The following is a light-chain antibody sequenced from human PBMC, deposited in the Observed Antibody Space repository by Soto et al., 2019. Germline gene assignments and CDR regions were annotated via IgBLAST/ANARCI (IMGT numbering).Light chain of an antibody. CDR2: AAS. CDR1: QSISSY. V-gene: IGKV1-39*01. Sequence: DIQMTQSPSSLSASVGDRVTITCRASQSISSYLNWYQQKPGKAPKLLIYAASSLQSGVPSRFSGSGSGTDFTLTISSLQPEDFATYYCQQXXSTPPWTFGQGTKVEIK. J-gene: IGKJ1*01. CDR3: QQXXSTPPWT.